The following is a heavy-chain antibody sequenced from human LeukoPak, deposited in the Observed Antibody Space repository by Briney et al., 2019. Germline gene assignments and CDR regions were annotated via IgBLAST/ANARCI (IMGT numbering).Heavy chain of an antibody. CDR2: INSDGSIT. Sequence: PGGSLRLSCAASGFTFTTYWMHWVRQAPGKGLVWVSHINSDGSITSYADSVKGRFTISRDNAKNTLFLQMNSLRAEDTAVYYCGRVLSSPDDSDYFDYWGQGTLVTVSS. D-gene: IGHD6-13*01. CDR3: GRVLSSPDDSDYFDY. V-gene: IGHV3-74*01. CDR1: GFTFTTYW. J-gene: IGHJ4*02.